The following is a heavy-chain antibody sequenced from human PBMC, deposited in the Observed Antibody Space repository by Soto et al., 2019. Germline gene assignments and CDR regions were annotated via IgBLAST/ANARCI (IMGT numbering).Heavy chain of an antibody. CDR3: AKDLGSSGWNDAFDI. CDR1: GFTFSSYG. CDR2: ISYDGSNK. J-gene: IGHJ3*02. Sequence: GGSLRLSCAASGFTFSSYGMHWVRQAPGKGLEWVAVISYDGSNKYYADSVKGRFTISRDNSKNTLYLQMNSLRAEDTAVYYCAKDLGSSGWNDAFDIWGQGTMVTVSS. D-gene: IGHD6-19*01. V-gene: IGHV3-30*18.